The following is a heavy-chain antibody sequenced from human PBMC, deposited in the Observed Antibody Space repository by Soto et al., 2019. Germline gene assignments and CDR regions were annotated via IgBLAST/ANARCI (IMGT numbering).Heavy chain of an antibody. CDR2: ISYDGSNK. Sequence: GGSLSLSCAASGFTFSSYGMHWVRQAPGKGLEWVAVISYDGSNKYYADSVKGRFTISRDNSKNTLYLQMNSLRAEDTAVYYCAKASDSYWGQGTLVTVSS. CDR3: AKASDSY. CDR1: GFTFSSYG. D-gene: IGHD3-10*01. V-gene: IGHV3-30*18. J-gene: IGHJ4*02.